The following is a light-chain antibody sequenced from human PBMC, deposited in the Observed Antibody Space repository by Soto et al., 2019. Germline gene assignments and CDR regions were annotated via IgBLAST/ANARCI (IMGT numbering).Light chain of an antibody. Sequence: DIQMTQSPSTLSASVGDRVTTTCRASQSISSWLAWYQQKPGKAPKLLIYDASSLESGVPSRFSGSGSGTQFTLTISSLQPGDFATYYCQQYYSYSPTFGQGTKVDIK. CDR1: QSISSW. CDR2: DAS. J-gene: IGKJ1*01. CDR3: QQYYSYSPT. V-gene: IGKV1-5*01.